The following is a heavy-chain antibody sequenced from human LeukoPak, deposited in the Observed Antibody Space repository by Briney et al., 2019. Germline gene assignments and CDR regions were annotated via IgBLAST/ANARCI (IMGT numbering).Heavy chain of an antibody. V-gene: IGHV3-30*02. Sequence: PGGSLRLSCAASGFTFSSYGMHWVRQAPGRGLGWVAFIRYDGSNKYYADSVKGRFTISRDNSKNTLYLQMNSLRAEDTAVYYCAKDHGVVVGYMDVWGKGTTVTVSS. CDR1: GFTFSSYG. D-gene: IGHD2-2*01. J-gene: IGHJ6*03. CDR3: AKDHGVVVGYMDV. CDR2: IRYDGSNK.